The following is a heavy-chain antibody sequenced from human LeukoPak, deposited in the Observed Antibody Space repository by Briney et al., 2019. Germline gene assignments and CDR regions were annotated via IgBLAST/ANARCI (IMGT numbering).Heavy chain of an antibody. J-gene: IGHJ5*02. Sequence: ASVKVSCKASGYTFTSYGISWVRQAPGQGLEWMGWISAYNGNTNYAQKLQGRVTMTTDTSTSTAYMELRSLRSDDTAVYYCARDYDILTGGYWFDPWGQGTLVTVSS. CDR1: GYTFTSYG. CDR2: ISAYNGNT. CDR3: ARDYDILTGGYWFDP. V-gene: IGHV1-18*01. D-gene: IGHD3-9*01.